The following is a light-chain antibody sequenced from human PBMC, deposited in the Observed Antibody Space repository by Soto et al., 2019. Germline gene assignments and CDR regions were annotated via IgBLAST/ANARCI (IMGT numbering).Light chain of an antibody. CDR1: QSISSW. Sequence: DIQMTQSPSTLSASVGDRVTITCRASQSISSWLAWYQQKPGKAPKLLIYDASSLESGVPSRFSGSGSGTEFTLTISSLQPDDFATYYCQQYKIYSTFGQGTKVDIK. CDR2: DAS. CDR3: QQYKIYST. V-gene: IGKV1-5*01. J-gene: IGKJ1*01.